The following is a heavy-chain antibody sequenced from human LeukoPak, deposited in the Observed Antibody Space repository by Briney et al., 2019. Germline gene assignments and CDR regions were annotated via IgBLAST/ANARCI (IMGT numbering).Heavy chain of an antibody. CDR2: ISAYNGNK. CDR3: TRDLGTYTSHDSIFFDY. J-gene: IGHJ4*02. V-gene: IGHV1-18*01. Sequence: GASVKVSCKASGYTFTSFGISWVRQAPGQGLEWMGWISAYNGNKIYAQKFQGRVTMTTDTSTSTAYMDLRSLSSDDTAVFYCTRDLGTYTSHDSIFFDYWGQGTLVTVAS. CDR1: GYTFTSFG. D-gene: IGHD3-9*01.